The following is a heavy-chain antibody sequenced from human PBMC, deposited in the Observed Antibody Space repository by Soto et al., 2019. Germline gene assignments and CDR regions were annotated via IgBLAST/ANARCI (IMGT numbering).Heavy chain of an antibody. V-gene: IGHV3-7*01. D-gene: IGHD4-17*01. CDR3: ASGPSSYGDYVGY. CDR2: IKQDGSEK. J-gene: IGHJ4*02. CDR1: GFTFSSYW. Sequence: EVQLVESGGGLVQPGGSLRLSCAASGFTFSSYWMSWVRQAPGKGLEWVANIKQDGSEKYYVDSVKGRFTISRDNAKNSLYLQMNSLRAEDTAVYYCASGPSSYGDYVGYWGQGTLVTVSS.